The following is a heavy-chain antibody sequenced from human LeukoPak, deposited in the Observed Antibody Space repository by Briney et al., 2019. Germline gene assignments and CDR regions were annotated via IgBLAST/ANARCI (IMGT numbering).Heavy chain of an antibody. Sequence: SQTLSLTCTVSGGSISSGDYYWSWIRQPPGKGLEWIGYIYYSGSTYYNPSLKSRVTISVDRSKNQFSLRLSSVTAADTAVYYCARGNRGAFDIWGQGTMVTVSS. CDR1: GGSISSGDYY. V-gene: IGHV4-30-4*01. J-gene: IGHJ3*02. CDR3: ARGNRGAFDI. CDR2: IYYSGST. D-gene: IGHD1-14*01.